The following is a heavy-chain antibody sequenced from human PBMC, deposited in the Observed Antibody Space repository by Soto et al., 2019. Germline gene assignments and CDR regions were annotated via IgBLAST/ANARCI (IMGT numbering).Heavy chain of an antibody. D-gene: IGHD6-13*01. CDR1: GGSISSYY. V-gene: IGHV4-59*01. CDR2: IYYSGST. Sequence: SETLSLTCTVSGGSISSYYWSWIRQPPGKGLEWIGYIYYSGSTNYNPSLKSRVTISVDTSKNQFSLKLSSVTAADTAVYYCARVGSSSWYRTTDYYYYYMDVWGKGTTVTVSS. CDR3: ARVGSSSWYRTTDYYYYYMDV. J-gene: IGHJ6*03.